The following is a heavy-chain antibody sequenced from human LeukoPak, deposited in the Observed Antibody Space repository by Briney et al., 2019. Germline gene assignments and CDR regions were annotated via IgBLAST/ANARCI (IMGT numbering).Heavy chain of an antibody. CDR1: GFSFSSDY. Sequence: GGSLRLSCAASGFSFSSDYMNWVRQAPGKGLEWVSVIYSGGNAYYADSVKGRFTISRDNSKNTLYLQMNSLRAEDAAVYYCTGRSDYWGQGTLVTVSS. CDR2: IYSGGNA. CDR3: TGRSDY. J-gene: IGHJ4*02. D-gene: IGHD1-14*01. V-gene: IGHV3-53*01.